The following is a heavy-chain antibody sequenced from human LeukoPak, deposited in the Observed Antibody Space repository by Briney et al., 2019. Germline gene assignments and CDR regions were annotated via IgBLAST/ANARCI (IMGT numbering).Heavy chain of an antibody. Sequence: PGGSLRLSCAASGFSLSAYGVHWVRQAPGKGLERVAVIWYDGTSKDYADSVKGRFTFSRDNSKNTLYLQMNSLTVEDTAVYYCARSQSSSLIDYWGQGTLVTVSS. J-gene: IGHJ4*02. V-gene: IGHV3-33*01. D-gene: IGHD6-13*01. CDR1: GFSLSAYG. CDR2: IWYDGTSK. CDR3: ARSQSSSLIDY.